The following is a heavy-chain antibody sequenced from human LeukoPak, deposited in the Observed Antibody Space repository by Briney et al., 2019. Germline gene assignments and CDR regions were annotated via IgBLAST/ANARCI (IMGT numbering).Heavy chain of an antibody. CDR2: ISTSSSYI. CDR1: GFTFSSFN. D-gene: IGHD5-18*01. V-gene: IGHV3-21*01. Sequence: AGGSLRLSCAASGFTFSSFNMNWVRQAPGKGLEWVSSISTSSSYIYYADSVKGRFTISRDNARNSLYLQMNSLRAEDTAVYYCARNKKGDRYTYGHDYWGQGTLVTVSS. CDR3: ARNKKGDRYTYGHDY. J-gene: IGHJ4*02.